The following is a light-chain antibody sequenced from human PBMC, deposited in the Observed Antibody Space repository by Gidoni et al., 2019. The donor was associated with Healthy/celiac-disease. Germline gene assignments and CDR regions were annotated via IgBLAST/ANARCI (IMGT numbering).Light chain of an antibody. CDR3: QQSYSTPVT. V-gene: IGKV1-39*01. CDR2: DAS. J-gene: IGKJ2*01. Sequence: DIPMPQSPSSLSAPVGDRVTITCRASQSISSYLNWYQQKPGKAPKRLIYDASSLQSGVPSRFSGSGSGTDFTLTISSLQPEDFATYDCQQSYSTPVTFGQGTKLEIK. CDR1: QSISSY.